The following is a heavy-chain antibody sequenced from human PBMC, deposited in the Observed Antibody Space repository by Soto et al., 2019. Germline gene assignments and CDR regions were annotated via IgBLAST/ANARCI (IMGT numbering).Heavy chain of an antibody. J-gene: IGHJ4*02. V-gene: IGHV3-48*01. Sequence: GGSLRLSCAASGFTFSSYSMNWVRQAPGKGLEWVSYISSSSSTIYYADSVKGRFTISRDNAKNSLYLQMNSLRAEDTAVYYCAIQIEYCSSTSCLRHWGQGTLVTVSS. CDR3: AIQIEYCSSTSCLRH. D-gene: IGHD2-2*01. CDR1: GFTFSSYS. CDR2: ISSSSSTI.